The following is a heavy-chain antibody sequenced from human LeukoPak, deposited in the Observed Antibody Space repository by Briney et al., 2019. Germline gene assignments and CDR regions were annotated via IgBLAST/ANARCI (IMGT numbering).Heavy chain of an antibody. J-gene: IGHJ4*02. Sequence: SETLSLTCTVSGGSISNGGAYWSWIRQHPGKGLEWIGYIYYSGSTYYNPSLKSRVTISVDTSKNQFSLKLSSVTAADTAVYYCARHRGVLLWFGEIDYWGQGTLVTVSS. V-gene: IGHV4-39*01. CDR3: ARHRGVLLWFGEIDY. CDR1: GGSISNGGAY. CDR2: IYYSGST. D-gene: IGHD3-10*01.